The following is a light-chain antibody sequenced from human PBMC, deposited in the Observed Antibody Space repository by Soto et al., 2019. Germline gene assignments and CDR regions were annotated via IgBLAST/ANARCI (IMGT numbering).Light chain of an antibody. Sequence: DIVMTQTPLSLSVTPGQSASISCKSSQSLLHSDGKTYLYWFLQKPGQSAQLLIYEVSYRFSGVPDRFSGSGSGTDFTLKISRVEAEDVGIYYCLQTIQLPLPFGGGTKVEIK. V-gene: IGKV2D-29*02. CDR2: EVS. CDR3: LQTIQLPLP. J-gene: IGKJ4*01. CDR1: QSLLHSDGKTY.